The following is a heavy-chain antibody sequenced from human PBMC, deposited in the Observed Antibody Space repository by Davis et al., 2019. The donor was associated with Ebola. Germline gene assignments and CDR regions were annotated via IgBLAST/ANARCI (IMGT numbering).Heavy chain of an antibody. CDR3: ARGHSYGSMVYGLDV. CDR2: IFYSGST. Sequence: SETLSLTCAVSGGSISSSSSYWGWIRQPPGKGLEWIGNIFYSGSTYYNPSLKRRVTMSVDTSKNQFSVKLTSLTAADTAVYYCARGHSYGSMVYGLDVWGQGTTVTVSS. V-gene: IGHV4-39*01. J-gene: IGHJ6*02. D-gene: IGHD5-18*01. CDR1: GGSISSSSSY.